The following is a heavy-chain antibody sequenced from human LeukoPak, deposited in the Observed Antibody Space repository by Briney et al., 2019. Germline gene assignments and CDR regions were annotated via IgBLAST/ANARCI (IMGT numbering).Heavy chain of an antibody. V-gene: IGHV4-31*03. CDR1: GGSISSGGYY. Sequence: SETLSLTYTVSGGSISSGGYYWSWIRQHPGKGLEWIGYIYYSGSTYYNPSLKSRVTISVDTSKNQFSLKLSSVTAADTAVYYCARDMGSGSYGEVDYGMDVWGKGTTVTVSS. CDR3: ARDMGSGSYGEVDYGMDV. J-gene: IGHJ6*04. D-gene: IGHD3-10*01. CDR2: IYYSGST.